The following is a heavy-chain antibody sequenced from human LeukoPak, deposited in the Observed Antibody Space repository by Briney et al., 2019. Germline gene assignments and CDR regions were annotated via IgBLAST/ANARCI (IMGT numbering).Heavy chain of an antibody. V-gene: IGHV4-61*02. J-gene: IGHJ4*02. Sequence: SQTLSLTCTVSGGSISSGSYYWSWIRQPAGKGLEWIGRIYTSGSTNYNPSLKSRVTISVDTSKNQFSLKLSSVTAADTAVYYCARKGTGDLGYFDYWGQGTLVTVSS. CDR2: IYTSGST. CDR1: GGSISSGSYY. D-gene: IGHD7-27*01. CDR3: ARKGTGDLGYFDY.